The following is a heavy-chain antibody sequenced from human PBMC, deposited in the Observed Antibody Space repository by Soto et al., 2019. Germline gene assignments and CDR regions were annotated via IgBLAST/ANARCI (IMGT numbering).Heavy chain of an antibody. Sequence: LRLSCVASGFTFSSYGIHWVRQAPGRGLEWVAVISYDGSNKYYADSVKGRFTISRDNFKNTLYLQMNSLRAEDTAVYYCAKERYGQLYLEDYGMDVWGQGTTVTVSS. D-gene: IGHD3-16*01. CDR1: GFTFSSYG. CDR3: AKERYGQLYLEDYGMDV. J-gene: IGHJ6*02. V-gene: IGHV3-30*18. CDR2: ISYDGSNK.